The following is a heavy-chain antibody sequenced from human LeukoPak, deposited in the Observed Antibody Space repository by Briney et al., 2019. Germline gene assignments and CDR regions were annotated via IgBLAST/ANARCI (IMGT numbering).Heavy chain of an antibody. J-gene: IGHJ4*02. CDR2: IYYSGST. CDR1: GGSISSSSYY. CDR3: ARVSGYYWESFYDY. Sequence: SETLSLTCTVSGGSISSSSYYWGWLRQPPGKGLDWIGYIYYSGSTNYNPSLNSRVTISVDTSKNQFSLKLSSVTAADAAVYYCARVSGYYWESFYDYWGQGSLVTVSS. V-gene: IGHV4-61*05. D-gene: IGHD5-12*01.